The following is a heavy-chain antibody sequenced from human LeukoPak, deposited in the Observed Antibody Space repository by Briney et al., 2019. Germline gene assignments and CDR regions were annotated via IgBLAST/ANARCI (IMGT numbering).Heavy chain of an antibody. D-gene: IGHD5-24*01. CDR1: GGSLSSYY. Sequence: PPETLSLTCTVSGGSLSSYYWSWIRQPPGKGLEWIGYIYYSGSTNYNPSLKSRVTISVDTSKNQFSLKLSSVTAADTAVYYCARGDGYNLFDYWGQGTLVTVSS. CDR3: ARGDGYNLFDY. V-gene: IGHV4-59*01. CDR2: IYYSGST. J-gene: IGHJ4*02.